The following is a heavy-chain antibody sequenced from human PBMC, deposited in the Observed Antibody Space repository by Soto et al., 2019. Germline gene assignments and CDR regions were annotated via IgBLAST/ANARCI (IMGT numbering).Heavy chain of an antibody. J-gene: IGHJ4*02. CDR2: IYYSGST. CDR3: ARGSTTIVGVVIPGFDY. Sequence: SDTLSLTCTVSGGSISSYYWSWIRQPPGKGLEWIGYIYYSGSTNYNPSLKSRVTISVDTSKNQFSLKLSSVTAADTAVYYCARGSTTIVGVVIPGFDYWGQGTLVTVSS. CDR1: GGSISSYY. D-gene: IGHD3-3*01. V-gene: IGHV4-59*01.